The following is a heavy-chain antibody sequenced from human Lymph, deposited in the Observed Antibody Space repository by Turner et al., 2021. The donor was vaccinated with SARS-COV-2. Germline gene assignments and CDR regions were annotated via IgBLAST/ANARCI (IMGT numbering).Heavy chain of an antibody. Sequence: QVQLVESGGGVVQPGRSLRLPWAASGFTFSSYGMHWVRQAPGKGLEWVAVRWYDGSNKYYADSVKGRFTISRDNSKNTLYLQMNSLRAEDTAVYYCARVKGYNGYDLRYYYGMDVWGQGTTVTVSS. CDR2: RWYDGSNK. CDR3: ARVKGYNGYDLRYYYGMDV. V-gene: IGHV3-33*01. D-gene: IGHD5-12*01. J-gene: IGHJ6*02. CDR1: GFTFSSYG.